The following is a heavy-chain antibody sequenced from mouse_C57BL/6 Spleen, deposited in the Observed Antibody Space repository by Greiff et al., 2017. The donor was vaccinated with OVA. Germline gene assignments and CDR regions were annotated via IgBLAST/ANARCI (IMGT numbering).Heavy chain of an antibody. CDR1: GFNIKDYY. CDR3: ARSGGYGSSYWYFDV. CDR2: IDPEDGET. J-gene: IGHJ1*03. Sequence: EVQLQQSGAELVKPGASVKLSCTASGFNIKDYYMHWVKQRTEPGLEWIGRIDPEDGETKYAPQFQGKATIPADTSSNTAYLPLSSLTSEDTAVDYCARSGGYGSSYWYFDVWGTGTTVTVSS. D-gene: IGHD1-1*01. V-gene: IGHV14-2*01.